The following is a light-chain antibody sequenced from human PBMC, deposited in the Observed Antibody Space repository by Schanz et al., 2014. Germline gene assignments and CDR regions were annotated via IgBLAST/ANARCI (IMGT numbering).Light chain of an antibody. V-gene: IGKV1-33*01. CDR2: DAS. CDR1: QSIATF. CDR3: QQYDNLPLT. Sequence: DIQMTQSPSSLSASVGDRVTITCRTSQSIATFLNWYQLKPGLAPKLLIYDASTLEVGVPSRFSGSESGTGFTFTVNSLQAEDVATYYCQQYDNLPLTFGGGTKVEIK. J-gene: IGKJ4*01.